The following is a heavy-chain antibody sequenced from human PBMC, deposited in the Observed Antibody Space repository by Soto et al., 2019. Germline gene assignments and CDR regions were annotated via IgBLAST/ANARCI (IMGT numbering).Heavy chain of an antibody. V-gene: IGHV4-34*01. CDR3: ARGRPMVRGVIIYFDD. Sequence: SETLSLTCAVYGGSFSGYYWSWIRQPPGKGLEWIGEINHSGSTNYNPSLKSRVTISVDTSKNQFSLKLSSVTAADTAVYYCARGRPMVRGVIIYFDDWGQGTLVIVSS. CDR1: GGSFSGYY. D-gene: IGHD3-10*01. CDR2: INHSGST. J-gene: IGHJ4*02.